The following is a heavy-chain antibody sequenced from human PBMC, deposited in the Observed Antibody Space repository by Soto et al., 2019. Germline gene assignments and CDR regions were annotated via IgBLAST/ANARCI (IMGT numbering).Heavy chain of an antibody. J-gene: IGHJ6*02. CDR3: ARGIQLWLGPHYGMDV. CDR1: GGSISSGGDS. V-gene: IGHV4-30-2*01. CDR2: IYHSGST. D-gene: IGHD5-18*01. Sequence: ASEILSLTCAVSGGSISSGGDSWSWIRQPPGKGLEWIGYIYHSGSTYYNPSLKSRVTISVDRSKNQFSLKLSSVTAADTAVYYCARGIQLWLGPHYGMDVWGQGTTVTVSS.